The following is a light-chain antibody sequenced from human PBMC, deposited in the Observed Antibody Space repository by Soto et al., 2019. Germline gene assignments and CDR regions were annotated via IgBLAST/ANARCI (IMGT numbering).Light chain of an antibody. CDR1: QTMSSW. J-gene: IGKJ1*01. CDR2: KAS. V-gene: IGKV1-5*03. Sequence: DIQMTQSPSTLSGSVGDRFTITFLASQTMSSWLAWYQQKPGKAPKLLIYKASTLKSGVPSRFSGSGSGTEFTLTISSLQPDDFATYYCQHYNSYSEAFGQGTKVDIK. CDR3: QHYNSYSEA.